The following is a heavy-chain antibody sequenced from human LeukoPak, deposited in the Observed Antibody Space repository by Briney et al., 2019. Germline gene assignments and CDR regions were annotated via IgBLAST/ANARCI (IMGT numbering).Heavy chain of an antibody. D-gene: IGHD6-13*01. Sequence: SETLSFTCAVYGGSFSGYYWSWIRQPPGKGLEWIGEINHSGSTNYNPSLKSRVTVSVDTSKNQFSLKLSSVTAADTAVYYCARSVAAAGPLGYWGQGTLVTVSS. J-gene: IGHJ4*02. CDR2: INHSGST. CDR1: GGSFSGYY. CDR3: ARSVAAAGPLGY. V-gene: IGHV4-34*01.